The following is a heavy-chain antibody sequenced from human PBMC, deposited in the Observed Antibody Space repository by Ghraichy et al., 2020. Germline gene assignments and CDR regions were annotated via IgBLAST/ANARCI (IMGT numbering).Heavy chain of an antibody. J-gene: IGHJ6*03. D-gene: IGHD3-3*01. V-gene: IGHV3-33*01. CDR1: GFTFSSYG. CDR2: IWYDGSNK. CDR3: ARDRYYLIPPRGYDFWSGYYYYYYYMDV. Sequence: GGSLRLSCAASGFTFSSYGMHWVRQAPGKGLEWVAVIWYDGSNKYYADSVKGRFTISRDNSKNTLYLQMNSLRAEDTAVYYCARDRYYLIPPRGYDFWSGYYYYYYYMDVWGKGTTVTVSS.